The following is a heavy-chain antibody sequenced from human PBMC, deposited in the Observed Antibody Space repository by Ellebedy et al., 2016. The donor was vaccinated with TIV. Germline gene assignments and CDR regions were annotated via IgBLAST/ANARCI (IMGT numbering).Heavy chain of an antibody. D-gene: IGHD6-6*01. CDR2: ISYEGSNK. V-gene: IGHV3-30-3*01. Sequence: GGSLRLXCAASGFTFSNHAMHWVRQAPGKGLEWVTLISYEGSNKYYADSVKGRFTISRDNAKNALYLQMNSLRAEDTALYYCTKAPTYSSSGGYMDVWGKGTTVTVSS. CDR3: TKAPTYSSSGGYMDV. CDR1: GFTFSNHA. J-gene: IGHJ6*03.